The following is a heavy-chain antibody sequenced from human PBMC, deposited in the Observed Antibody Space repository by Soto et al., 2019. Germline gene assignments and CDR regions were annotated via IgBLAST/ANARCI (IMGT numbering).Heavy chain of an antibody. CDR1: GGSISSYY. Sequence: QVQLQESGPGLVKPSETLSLSCTVSGGSISSYYWSWFRQSPGKRMEWIGYVHHSWGSSYNPSLQSRVAISLDTSKSQFSRKVTSVPATDTAVYYCAGQGFGPLHGLVDVWGQGTTVTVSS. CDR2: VHHSWGS. V-gene: IGHV4-59*08. J-gene: IGHJ6*02. D-gene: IGHD3-10*01. CDR3: AGQGFGPLHGLVDV.